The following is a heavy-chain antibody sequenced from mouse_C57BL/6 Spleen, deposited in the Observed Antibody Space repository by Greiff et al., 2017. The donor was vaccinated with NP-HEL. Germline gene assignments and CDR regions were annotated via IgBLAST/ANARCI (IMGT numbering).Heavy chain of an antibody. CDR2: ISYSGST. V-gene: IGHV3-1*01. CDR1: GYSITSGYD. D-gene: IGHD2-12*01. J-gene: IGHJ2*01. Sequence: EVKLVESGPGMVKPSQSLSLTCTVTGYSITSGYDWHWIRHFPGNKLEWMGYISYSGSTNYNPSLKSRISITHDTSKNHFFLKLNSVTTEDTATYYCARGPPLRGYFDYWGQGTTLTVSS. CDR3: ARGPPLRGYFDY.